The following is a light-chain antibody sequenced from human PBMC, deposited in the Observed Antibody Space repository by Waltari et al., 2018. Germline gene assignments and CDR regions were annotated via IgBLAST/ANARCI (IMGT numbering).Light chain of an antibody. CDR3: CSYAGSYILV. Sequence: QSALTQPLSVSGSPGQSVTISCTGTSSDVGYYHYVSLYRQRPGKAPRLILYDVTKRPSGVPDRFSGSKSGNTASLTISGLQAEDEADFYCCSYAGSYILVFGGGTKLTVL. CDR2: DVT. V-gene: IGLV2-11*01. J-gene: IGLJ2*01. CDR1: SSDVGYYHY.